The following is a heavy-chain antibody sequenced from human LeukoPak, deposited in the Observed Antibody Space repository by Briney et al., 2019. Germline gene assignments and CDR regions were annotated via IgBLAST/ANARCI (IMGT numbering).Heavy chain of an antibody. CDR2: IKQDGSDK. Sequence: GGSLRLSCAASRFTFSRYWMSWVRQAPGKGLEWVANIKQDGSDKYYVDSVKGRFTISRDNAKNSLYLQMNSLRDEDTAVYYCAREASDYYDSSGGFDYWGQGTLVTVSS. V-gene: IGHV3-7*01. CDR3: AREASDYYDSSGGFDY. J-gene: IGHJ4*02. CDR1: RFTFSRYW. D-gene: IGHD3-22*01.